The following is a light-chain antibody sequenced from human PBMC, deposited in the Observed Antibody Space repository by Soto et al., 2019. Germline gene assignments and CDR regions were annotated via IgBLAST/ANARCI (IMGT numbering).Light chain of an antibody. J-gene: IGLJ2*01. CDR3: SSFTSKSTLI. CDR2: EVR. Sequence: QSSLTQPASVSGSPGQSITISCAGTMRDIGAYNLVSWYQQHPGKAPQLIIYEVRNRPSGISFRFSGSKSGNTASLTISGLQAEDEADYYCSSFTSKSTLIFGGGTQLTVL. V-gene: IGLV2-14*03. CDR1: MRDIGAYNL.